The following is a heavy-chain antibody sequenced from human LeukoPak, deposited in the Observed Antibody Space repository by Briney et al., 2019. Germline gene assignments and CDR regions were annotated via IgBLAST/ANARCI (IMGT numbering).Heavy chain of an antibody. J-gene: IGHJ4*02. V-gene: IGHV4-34*01. Sequence: PSETLSLTCAVYGGSFSGYYWSWIRQPPGKGLEWIGEINHSGRTNYNPSLKSRVTISVDTSKNQLSLKLSSVTAADTAVYYCARGKRGYSSSWYDYWGQGTLVTVSS. CDR2: INHSGRT. CDR3: ARGKRGYSSSWYDY. CDR1: GGSFSGYY. D-gene: IGHD6-13*01.